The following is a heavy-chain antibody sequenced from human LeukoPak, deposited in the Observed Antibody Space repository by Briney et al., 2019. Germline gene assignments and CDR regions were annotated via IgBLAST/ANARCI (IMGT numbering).Heavy chain of an antibody. CDR3: ARFYSGSYFDY. V-gene: IGHV4-39*01. CDR1: GGSISSSSYY. D-gene: IGHD1-26*01. CDR2: IYYSGST. J-gene: IGHJ4*02. Sequence: SETLSLTCTVSGGSISSSSYYWGWIRQPPGKGLEWIGTIYYSGSTYYNPSLKSRVTMPVDTSKNQFSLKLSSVTAADTAVYYCARFYSGSYFDYWGQGTLVAVSS.